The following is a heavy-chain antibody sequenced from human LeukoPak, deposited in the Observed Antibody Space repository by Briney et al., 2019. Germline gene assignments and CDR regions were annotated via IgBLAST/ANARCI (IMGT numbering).Heavy chain of an antibody. CDR3: ARGLYRYFDY. CDR1: GGSISSYY. V-gene: IGHV4-59*01. D-gene: IGHD2-2*02. Sequence: PSETLSLTCTVSGGSISSYYWSWIRQPPGKGLEWIGYIYYSGSTNYNPSLKSRVTISVDTSKNQFSLKLSSVTAADTAVYYCARGLYRYFDYWGQGTLVTVSS. CDR2: IYYSGST. J-gene: IGHJ4*02.